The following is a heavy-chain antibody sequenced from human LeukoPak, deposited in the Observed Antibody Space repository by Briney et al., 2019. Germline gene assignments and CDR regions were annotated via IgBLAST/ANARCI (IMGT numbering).Heavy chain of an antibody. J-gene: IGHJ4*02. CDR2: IGTAGDA. V-gene: IGHV3-13*01. CDR1: GFTFSSYD. Sequence: GGSLRLSCAASGFTFSSYDMHWVRQLTGKGLEWVSAIGTAGDAYYPGTVKGRFTISRENAKSSLYLQMNSLRAGDTAVYYCARGYVYSYDYWGQGIMVTVYS. D-gene: IGHD3-16*01. CDR3: ARGYVYSYDY.